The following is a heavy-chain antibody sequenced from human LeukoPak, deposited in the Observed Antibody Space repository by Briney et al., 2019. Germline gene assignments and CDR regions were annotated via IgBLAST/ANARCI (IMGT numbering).Heavy chain of an antibody. J-gene: IGHJ6*02. CDR2: IYDSGST. CDR3: ARVGGTNYYYYGMDI. D-gene: IGHD1-1*01. V-gene: IGHV4-59*01. CDR1: GGSISSYY. Sequence: SETLSLTCTVSGGSISSYYWSWIRQPPGKGLEWIGYIYDSGSTNYNPSLKSRVTISVDTSKNQFSLKLSSVTAADTAVYYCARVGGTNYYYYGMDIWGQGTTVTVSS.